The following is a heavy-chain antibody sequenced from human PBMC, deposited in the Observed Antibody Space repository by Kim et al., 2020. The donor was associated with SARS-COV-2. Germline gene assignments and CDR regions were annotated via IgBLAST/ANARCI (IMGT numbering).Heavy chain of an antibody. CDR3: VRPSSTSCPCYYMDV. CDR1: GFTFSTYW. D-gene: IGHD2-2*01. V-gene: IGHV3-74*01. CDR2: VISDGSRT. Sequence: GGSLRLSCAASGFTFSTYWMYWVRQAPGKVLVWVSRVISDGSRTDYADSVKGRFTISRDNAKNTLYLQSNSLKAEDTAVYYCVRPSSTSCPCYYMDVWGKGNTVTISS. J-gene: IGHJ6*03.